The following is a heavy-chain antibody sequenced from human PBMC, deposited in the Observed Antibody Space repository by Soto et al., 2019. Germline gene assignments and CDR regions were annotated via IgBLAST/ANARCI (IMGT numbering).Heavy chain of an antibody. J-gene: IGHJ5*02. V-gene: IGHV1-69*02. CDR1: GGTFSSYT. D-gene: IGHD3-10*01. CDR3: ARGYYGSGRNRNWFNP. Sequence: GASVKVSCKASGGTFSSYTISWVRQAPGQGLEWMGRIIPILGIANYAQKFQGRVTITADKSTSTAYMELSSLRSEDTAVYYCARGYYGSGRNRNWFNPWGQGTLVTVSS. CDR2: IIPILGIA.